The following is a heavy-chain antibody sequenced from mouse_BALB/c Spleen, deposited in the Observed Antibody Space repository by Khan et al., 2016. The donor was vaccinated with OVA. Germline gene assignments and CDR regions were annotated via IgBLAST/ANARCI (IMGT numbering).Heavy chain of an antibody. CDR1: GFSLTGYG. Sequence: QVQLKESGPGLVAPSQSLSITCTVSGFSLTGYGVNWVRQPPGKGLEWLGVIWGDGSTNYHSVLKSRLSIRQDNSKSQVFLKFNSLQIDDTDTYYCAKGDYGYAWFAYWGQGTLVTVSA. J-gene: IGHJ3*01. CDR3: AKGDYGYAWFAY. CDR2: IWGDGST. D-gene: IGHD2-2*01. V-gene: IGHV2-3*01.